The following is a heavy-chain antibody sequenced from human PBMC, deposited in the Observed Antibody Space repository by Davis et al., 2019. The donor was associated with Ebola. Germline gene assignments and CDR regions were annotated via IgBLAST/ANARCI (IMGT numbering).Heavy chain of an antibody. CDR1: GFNFRSYG. V-gene: IGHV3-33*01. J-gene: IGHJ6*02. D-gene: IGHD2-21*01. CDR3: ARALVWWTSYYYGMDV. CDR2: IWYDGSRK. Sequence: GGSLRLSCAASGFNFRSYGMHWVRQAPDKGLEWVAVIWYDGSRKYYGDSVKGRFTISRDNSNNLLYLQMNSLRAEDTAVYYCARALVWWTSYYYGMDVWGQGTTVTVSS.